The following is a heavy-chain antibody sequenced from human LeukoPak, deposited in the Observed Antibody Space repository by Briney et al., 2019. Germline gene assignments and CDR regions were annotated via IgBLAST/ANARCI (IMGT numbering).Heavy chain of an antibody. J-gene: IGHJ4*02. CDR3: AGGWELHLAAY. CDR1: GYSISSGYY. CDR2: IYHSGST. V-gene: IGHV4-38-2*02. Sequence: SETLSLTCTVSGYSISSGYYWGWIRQPPGKGLEWIGSIYHSGSTYYNPSLKSRVTISVDTSKNQFSLKLSSVTAADTAVYYCAGGWELHLAAYWGQGTLVTVSS. D-gene: IGHD1-26*01.